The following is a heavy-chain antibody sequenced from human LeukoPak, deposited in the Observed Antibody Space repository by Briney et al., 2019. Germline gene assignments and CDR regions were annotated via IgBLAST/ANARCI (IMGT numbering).Heavy chain of an antibody. CDR3: ARELPFDY. CDR1: GFTFSYVW. V-gene: IGHV3-74*01. Sequence: GGSLRLSCAASGFTFSYVWMTWVRQAPGKGLVWVSRIKSDGSRTDYADSVKGRFTISRDNAKNTLYLQMNSLRAEDTAIYYCARELPFDYWGQGTLVTVSS. D-gene: IGHD2-15*01. J-gene: IGHJ4*02. CDR2: IKSDGSRT.